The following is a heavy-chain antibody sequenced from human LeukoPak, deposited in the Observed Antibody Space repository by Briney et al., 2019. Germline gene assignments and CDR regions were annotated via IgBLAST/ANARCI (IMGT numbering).Heavy chain of an antibody. J-gene: IGHJ4*02. Sequence: GRSLRLSCAASGFNFDDYAMHWVRQGPGKGLEWVSGISWNSGSIGYADSVKGRFTISRDNAKNSLYLQMDNLRAEDTAVYYCAKDPRYSSSWSYFDYWGQGTLVTVSS. V-gene: IGHV3-9*01. CDR1: GFNFDDYA. D-gene: IGHD6-13*01. CDR2: ISWNSGSI. CDR3: AKDPRYSSSWSYFDY.